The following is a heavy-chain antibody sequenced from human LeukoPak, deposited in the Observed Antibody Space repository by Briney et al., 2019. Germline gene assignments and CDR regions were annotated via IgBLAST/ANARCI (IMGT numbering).Heavy chain of an antibody. Sequence: SETLSLTCTVSSDYITSYYWSWLRQPPGKGLEWVGCISHSGTPTYNPSLRGRVTISLDTSKTHFSLRLSSVTAADTAVYYCARQRTAPPIYEYYGMDVWGHGTTVTVSS. CDR3: ARQRTAPPIYEYYGMDV. CDR2: ISHSGTP. J-gene: IGHJ6*02. D-gene: IGHD3-9*01. CDR1: SDYITSYY. V-gene: IGHV4-59*08.